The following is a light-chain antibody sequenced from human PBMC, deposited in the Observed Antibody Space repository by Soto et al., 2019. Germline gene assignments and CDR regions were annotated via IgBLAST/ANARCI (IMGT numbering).Light chain of an antibody. CDR2: AAS. J-gene: IGKJ1*01. Sequence: AIRMTQSPSSLSASTGDRVTITCRASQGISSYLAWYQQKPGKAPKLLIYAASTLQSGVPSRFSGSGSGTDFTLTISCLQSEDFATYYCQQYYSYPLITFGQGTKVDIK. CDR1: QGISSY. V-gene: IGKV1-8*01. CDR3: QQYYSYPLIT.